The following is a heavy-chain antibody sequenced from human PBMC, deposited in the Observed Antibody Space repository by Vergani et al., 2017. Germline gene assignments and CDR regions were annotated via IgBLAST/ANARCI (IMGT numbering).Heavy chain of an antibody. D-gene: IGHD3-3*01. J-gene: IGHJ4*02. CDR3: AKGAELRFLAWLLYFDY. Sequence: EVQLLESGGGLVQPGGSLRLSCAASGFTFSSYAMSWVRQAPGKGLEWVSVIYSGGSSTYYADSVKGRFTISRDNSKNTLYLQMNSLRAEDTAVYYCAKGAELRFLAWLLYFDYWGQGTLVTVSS. CDR2: IYSGGSST. CDR1: GFTFSSYA. V-gene: IGHV3-23*03.